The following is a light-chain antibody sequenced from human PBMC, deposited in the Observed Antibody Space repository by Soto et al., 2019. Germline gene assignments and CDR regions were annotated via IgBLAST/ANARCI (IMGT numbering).Light chain of an antibody. CDR1: SSDVGGYNY. CDR3: SSYSSSSTLYV. J-gene: IGLJ1*01. Sequence: QSALTQPASVSGSPGQSITISCTGTSSDVGGYNYFSWYQQHPGKAPKLMIYDVSNRPSGVSNRFSGSKSGNTASLTISGLQAEDEAAYYCSSYSSSSTLYVFGTGTKLTVL. CDR2: DVS. V-gene: IGLV2-14*01.